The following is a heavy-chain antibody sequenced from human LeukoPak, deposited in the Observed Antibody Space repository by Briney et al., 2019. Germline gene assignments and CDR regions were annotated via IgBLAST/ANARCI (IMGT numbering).Heavy chain of an antibody. V-gene: IGHV1-2*02. CDR3: ARMVVYCSSTSCHDY. J-gene: IGHJ4*02. CDR2: INPNSGGT. CDR1: GYTFTGYY. D-gene: IGHD2-2*01. Sequence: ASVKVSCKASGYTFTGYYMHWVRQAPGQGLEWMGWINPNSGGTNYAQKFQGRVTMTRDTSISTAYMELSGLRPDDTAVYYCARMVVYCSSTSCHDYWGQGTLVTVSS.